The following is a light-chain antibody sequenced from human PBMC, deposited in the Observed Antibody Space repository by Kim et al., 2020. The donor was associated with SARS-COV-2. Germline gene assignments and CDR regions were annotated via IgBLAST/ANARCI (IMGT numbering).Light chain of an antibody. CDR2: DVN. CDR1: ISTFGSYNY. Sequence: GQSITISCTGTISTFGSYNYVSWHQQHPGKAPKLMIYDVNKRPSGISSRFSGSKSGSTASLTISGLQSEDEADYYCSSFTTRSTLVFGGGTQLTVL. J-gene: IGLJ3*02. CDR3: SSFTTRSTLV. V-gene: IGLV2-14*03.